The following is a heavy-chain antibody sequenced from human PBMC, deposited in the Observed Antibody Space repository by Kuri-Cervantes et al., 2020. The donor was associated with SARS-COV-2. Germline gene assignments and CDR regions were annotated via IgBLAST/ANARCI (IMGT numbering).Heavy chain of an antibody. Sequence: GESLKISCAASEFTFSSYSMNWVRQAPGKGLEWVSYISSSSSTIYYADSVKGRFTISRDNAKNSLYLQMNSLRDEDTAVYYCARDANYGSRLPRKFDYWGQGTLVTVSS. V-gene: IGHV3-48*02. CDR1: EFTFSSYS. D-gene: IGHD5-12*01. CDR3: ARDANYGSRLPRKFDY. J-gene: IGHJ4*02. CDR2: ISSSSSTI.